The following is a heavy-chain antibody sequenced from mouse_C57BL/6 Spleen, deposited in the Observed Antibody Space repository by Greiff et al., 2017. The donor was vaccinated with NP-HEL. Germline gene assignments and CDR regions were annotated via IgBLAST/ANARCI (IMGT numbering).Heavy chain of an antibody. J-gene: IGHJ2*01. Sequence: VQLQQPGAELVKPGASVKLSCKASGYTFTSYWMHWVKQRPGQGLEWIGMIHPNSGSTNYNEKFKSKATLTVDKSSSTAYMQLSSLTSEDSAVYYCAKEGGILLLDYWGQGTTLTVSS. CDR3: AKEGGILLLDY. CDR1: GYTFTSYW. V-gene: IGHV1-64*01. CDR2: IHPNSGST. D-gene: IGHD1-1*01.